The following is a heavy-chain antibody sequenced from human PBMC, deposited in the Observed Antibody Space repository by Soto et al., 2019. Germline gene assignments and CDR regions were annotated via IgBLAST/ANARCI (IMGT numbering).Heavy chain of an antibody. J-gene: IGHJ4*02. CDR2: ISYDGSNK. CDR1: GFTFSSYG. CDR3: AKESGSRGTPLDY. V-gene: IGHV3-30*18. D-gene: IGHD1-1*01. Sequence: GGSLRLSCAASGFTFSSYGMHRVRQAPGKGLEWVAVISYDGSNKYYADSVKGRFTISRDNSKNTLYLQMNSLRAEDTAVYYCAKESGSRGTPLDYWGQGTLVTVSS.